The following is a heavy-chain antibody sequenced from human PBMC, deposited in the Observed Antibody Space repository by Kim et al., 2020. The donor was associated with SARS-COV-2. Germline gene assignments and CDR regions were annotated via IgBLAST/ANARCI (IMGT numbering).Heavy chain of an antibody. CDR3: ARGGDYDSSGYLFH. D-gene: IGHD3-22*01. Sequence: SETLSLTCAVYGGSFSGYYWSWIRQPPGKGLEWIGEINHSGSTNYNPSPKSRVTISVDTSKNQFSLKLSCVTAADTAVYYCARGGDYDSSGYLFHWGQGTLGNGSS. J-gene: IGHJ4*02. V-gene: IGHV4-34*01. CDR1: GGSFSGYY. CDR2: INHSGST.